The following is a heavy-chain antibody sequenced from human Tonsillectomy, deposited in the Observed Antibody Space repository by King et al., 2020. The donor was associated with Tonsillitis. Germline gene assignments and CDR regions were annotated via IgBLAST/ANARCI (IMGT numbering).Heavy chain of an antibody. CDR1: GFTFSSYG. CDR3: ARDQGAGLDY. V-gene: IGHV3-33*08. CDR2: VWYDGRIK. J-gene: IGHJ4*02. D-gene: IGHD6-19*01. Sequence: VQLVESGGGVVQPGRSLRLSCAASGFTFSSYGIHWVRQAPGKGLERVAVVWYDGRIKYYADAVQGRFSISRDNSKNTLSLQMNSLLVDDTAVYYCARDQGAGLDYWGQGTLVTVSS.